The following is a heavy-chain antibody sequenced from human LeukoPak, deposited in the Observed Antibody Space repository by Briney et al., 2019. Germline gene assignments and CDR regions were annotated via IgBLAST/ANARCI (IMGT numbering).Heavy chain of an antibody. Sequence: PGGSLRLSCAASGFTFNSYAMSWVRQAPGKGLEWVSAISGSGGSTYYADSVKGRFTISRDNSKNTLYLQMNSLRAEDTAVYYCAKAVSNRGGAFDIWGQGTMVTVSS. V-gene: IGHV3-23*01. D-gene: IGHD1-14*01. CDR1: GFTFNSYA. CDR2: ISGSGGST. J-gene: IGHJ3*02. CDR3: AKAVSNRGGAFDI.